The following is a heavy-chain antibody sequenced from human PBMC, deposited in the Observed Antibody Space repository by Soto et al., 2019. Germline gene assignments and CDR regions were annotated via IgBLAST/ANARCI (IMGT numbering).Heavy chain of an antibody. V-gene: IGHV4-31*03. CDR1: GGSISSGGYY. J-gene: IGHJ4*02. CDR3: ARGSNPFRVFDY. Sequence: QVQLQESGPGLVKPSQTLSLTCTVSGGSISSGGYYWSWIRQHPGKGLEWIGYIYYRGSTYYNPSRKSRVTISVDTSKNQFSLKLSSVAAADTAVYYCARGSNPFRVFDYWGQGTLVTVSS. CDR2: IYYRGST. D-gene: IGHD4-4*01.